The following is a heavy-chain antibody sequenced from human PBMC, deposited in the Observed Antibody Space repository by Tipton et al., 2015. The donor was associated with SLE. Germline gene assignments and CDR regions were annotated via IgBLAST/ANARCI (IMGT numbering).Heavy chain of an antibody. CDR2: IYDSGST. D-gene: IGHD5-18*01. CDR1: GGSISGYS. CDR3: ARWRGYGPSFDY. J-gene: IGHJ4*02. Sequence: TLSLTCTVSGGSISGYSWGWIRQPTGKGLAWIGYIYDSGSTSYKTSLKTRVTISVDTSKNQFSLKLSSVTAADTAVYYCARWRGYGPSFDYWGQGTLVTVSS. V-gene: IGHV4-59*01.